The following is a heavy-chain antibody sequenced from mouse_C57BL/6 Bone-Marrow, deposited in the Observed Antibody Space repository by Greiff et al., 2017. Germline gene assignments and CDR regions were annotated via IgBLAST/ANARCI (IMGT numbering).Heavy chain of an antibody. D-gene: IGHD2-4*01. J-gene: IGHJ3*01. CDR1: GFTFSSYA. CDR2: ISDGGSYT. V-gene: IGHV5-4*01. Sequence: EVKVVESGGGLVKPGGSLKLSCAASGFTFSSYAMSWVRQTPEKRLEWVATISDGGSYTYYPDNVKGRFTISRDNAKNNLYLQMSHLKSEDTAMYYCAREYDYDEAFAYWGQGTLVTVSA. CDR3: AREYDYDEAFAY.